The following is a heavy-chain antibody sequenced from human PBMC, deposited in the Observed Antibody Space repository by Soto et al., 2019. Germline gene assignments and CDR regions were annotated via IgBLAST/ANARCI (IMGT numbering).Heavy chain of an antibody. CDR2: IIPIFGTA. D-gene: IGHD3-22*01. CDR3: ARARGPSSGYYPYWFDP. CDR1: GGTFSSYA. V-gene: IGHV1-69*12. Sequence: QVQLVQSGAEVKKPGSSVKVSCKASGGTFSSYAISWVRQAPGQGLEWMGEIIPIFGTANYAQKFQGRVTITADESTSXXYMELSSLRSEDTAVYYCARARGPSSGYYPYWFDPWGQGTLVTVSS. J-gene: IGHJ5*02.